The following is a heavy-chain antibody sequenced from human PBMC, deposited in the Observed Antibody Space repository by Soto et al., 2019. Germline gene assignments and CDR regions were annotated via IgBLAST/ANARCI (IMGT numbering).Heavy chain of an antibody. CDR3: ARFYDSSGYLGYVDY. V-gene: IGHV4-30-4*01. Sequence: SETLSLTCTVSGGSISSGDYYWSWIRQPPGKGLEWIGYIYYSGSTYYNPSLKSRVTISVDTSKNQFSLKLSSVTAADTAVYYCARFYDSSGYLGYVDYWGQGTLVTVYS. CDR1: GGSISSGDYY. CDR2: IYYSGST. D-gene: IGHD3-22*01. J-gene: IGHJ4*02.